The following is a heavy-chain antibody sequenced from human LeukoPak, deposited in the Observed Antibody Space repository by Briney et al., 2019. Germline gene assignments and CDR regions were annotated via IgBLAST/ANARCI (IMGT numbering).Heavy chain of an antibody. CDR2: IYSGGST. CDR1: GFTVSSNY. D-gene: IGHD2-2*02. Sequence: PGGSLRLSCAASGFTVSSNYVSWVRQAPGKGLEWVSVIYSGGSTYYADSVKGRFTISRDNSKNTLYLQMNSLRAEDTAVYYCATSDYCSSTSCYRGYFQHWGQGTLVTVSS. J-gene: IGHJ1*01. CDR3: ATSDYCSSTSCYRGYFQH. V-gene: IGHV3-53*01.